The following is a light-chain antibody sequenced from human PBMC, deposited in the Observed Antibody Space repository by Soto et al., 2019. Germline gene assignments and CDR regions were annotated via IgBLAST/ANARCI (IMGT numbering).Light chain of an antibody. Sequence: EIVLTQSPGTLSLSPGEIATLSCRASQSVSSTYLAWYQQKPGQAPRLLIYGASNRATGIPDRFSGSGSGTDFALTISRLEPEDFAVYYCQQYGGSRWTFGQWTRVDI. J-gene: IGKJ1*01. CDR2: GAS. V-gene: IGKV3-20*01. CDR1: QSVSSTY. CDR3: QQYGGSRWT.